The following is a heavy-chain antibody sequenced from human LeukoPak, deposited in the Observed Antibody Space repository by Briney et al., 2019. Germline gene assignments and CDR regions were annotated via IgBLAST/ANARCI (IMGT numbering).Heavy chain of an antibody. CDR1: GFTFSSYE. Sequence: GGSLRLSCAASGFTFSSYEMNWVRQAPGKGLEWVSYISSSGSTIYYADSVKGRFTISRDNAKNSLYLQMNRLRAEDTAVYYCARDPARSGYDFMDYWGQGTLVTVSS. D-gene: IGHD5-12*01. CDR3: ARDPARSGYDFMDY. V-gene: IGHV3-48*03. CDR2: ISSSGSTI. J-gene: IGHJ4*02.